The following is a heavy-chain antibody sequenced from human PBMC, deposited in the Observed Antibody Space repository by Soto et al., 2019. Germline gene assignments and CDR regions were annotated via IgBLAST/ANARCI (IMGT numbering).Heavy chain of an antibody. CDR1: GFTSWDYD. CDR2: ISRSGNTM. CDR3: VREGRSSNSCNTGCAFDI. J-gene: IGHJ3*02. V-gene: IGHV3-11*01. Sequence: QVQLVESGGALVKPGGSLRLSCAASGFTSWDYDMSWIRQAPGKGLEWVSCISRSGNTMYYGDYVKGRFTISRDNAENSVLLQMSSLRAEDTAGYYCVREGRSSNSCNTGCAFDIWGQGTMVTVSS. D-gene: IGHD2-2*02.